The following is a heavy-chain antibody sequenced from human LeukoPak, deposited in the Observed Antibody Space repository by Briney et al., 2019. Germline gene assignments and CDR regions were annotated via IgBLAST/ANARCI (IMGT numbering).Heavy chain of an antibody. Sequence: PGGSLRLSCAASGFSFSSYWMSWVRQAPGKGLEWVANIKQDGSQKYYVDSVKGRFSISRDNAKNSLYLQMNSLRAEDTAVYYCTTGIRGDCGQGTLVTVSS. J-gene: IGHJ4*02. V-gene: IGHV3-7*03. CDR1: GFSFSSYW. CDR2: IKQDGSQK. CDR3: TTGIRGD.